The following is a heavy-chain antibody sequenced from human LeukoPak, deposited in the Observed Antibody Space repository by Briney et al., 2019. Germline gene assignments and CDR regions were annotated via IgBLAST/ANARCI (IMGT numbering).Heavy chain of an antibody. CDR3: ALIAAAGNWADNWFDP. V-gene: IGHV1-69*13. D-gene: IGHD6-13*01. CDR2: IIPIFGTA. CDR1: GGTFSSYA. J-gene: IGHJ5*02. Sequence: SVKVSCKASGGTFSSYAISWVRQAPGQGLEWMGGIIPIFGTANYAQKFQGRVTITADESTGTAYMELSSLRSEDTAVYYCALIAAAGNWADNWFDPWGQGTLVTVSS.